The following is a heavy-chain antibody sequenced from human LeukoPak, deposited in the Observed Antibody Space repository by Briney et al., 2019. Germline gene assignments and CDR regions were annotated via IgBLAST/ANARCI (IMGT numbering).Heavy chain of an antibody. D-gene: IGHD5-12*01. J-gene: IGHJ6*02. CDR1: GFNFSSYG. Sequence: GGSLRLSCVASGFNFSSYGMHWVRQAPGKGLEWVAFISYDGRNKYYVDSVKGRFTISRDNSKNTLYLQMNSLRAEDTAVYYCVCGYSGLDVWGQGTTVTVSS. V-gene: IGHV3-30*03. CDR3: VCGYSGLDV. CDR2: ISYDGRNK.